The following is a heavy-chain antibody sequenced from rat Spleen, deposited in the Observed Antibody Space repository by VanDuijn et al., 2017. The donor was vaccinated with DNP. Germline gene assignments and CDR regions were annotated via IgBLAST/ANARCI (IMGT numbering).Heavy chain of an antibody. D-gene: IGHD1-11*01. CDR2: INTDGGST. CDR3: AKGGDYGGFDY. CDR1: GFTFSDHL. Sequence: EVQLVESGGDLVQPGRSLKLSCVASGFTFSDHLMTWIRQVPGRGLEWIASINTDGGSTFYPDSVKGRFTISRDNAENTVYLQMNSLRSEDTASYYCAKGGDYGGFDYWGQGVMVTVSS. V-gene: IGHV5-58*01. J-gene: IGHJ2*01.